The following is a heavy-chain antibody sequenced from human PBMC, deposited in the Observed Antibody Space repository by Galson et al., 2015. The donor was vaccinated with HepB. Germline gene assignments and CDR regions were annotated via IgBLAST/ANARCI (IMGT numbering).Heavy chain of an antibody. J-gene: IGHJ4*02. CDR2: INAGNGNT. Sequence: SVKVSCKASGYTFTSYAMHWVRQAPGQRLEWMGWINAGNGNTKYSQKFQGRVTITRDTSASTAYMELSSLRSEDTAVYYCARDSRGYCGGDCYSGAWYFDYWGQGTLVTVSS. CDR3: ARDSRGYCGGDCYSGAWYFDY. D-gene: IGHD2-21*02. CDR1: GYTFTSYA. V-gene: IGHV1-3*01.